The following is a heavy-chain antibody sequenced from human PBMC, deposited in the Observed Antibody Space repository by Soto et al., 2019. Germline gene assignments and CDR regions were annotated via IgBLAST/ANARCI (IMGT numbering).Heavy chain of an antibody. CDR2: ISGSGGST. D-gene: IGHD3-9*01. CDR3: AKDGYDILTGYYKGGFDP. V-gene: IGHV3-23*01. J-gene: IGHJ5*02. CDR1: GFTFSSYA. Sequence: GGSLRLSCAASGFTFSSYAMSWVRQAPGKGLEWVSAISGSGGSTYYADSVKGRFTISRDNSKNTLYLQMNSLRAEDTAVYYCAKDGYDILTGYYKGGFDPWGQGTLVTVSS.